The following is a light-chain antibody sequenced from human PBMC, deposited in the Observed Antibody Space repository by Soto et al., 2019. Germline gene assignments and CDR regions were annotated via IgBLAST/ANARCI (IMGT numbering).Light chain of an antibody. Sequence: QSVLTQPPSASGSPGQSVTISCTGTSSDVGGYNYVSWYQQRPDKAPKLLISEVSKRPSGVPDRFSGSKSGSTASLTVSGLQTEDEADYYSSSYAGSNNWVFGGGTKLTVL. CDR3: SSYAGSNNWV. V-gene: IGLV2-8*01. CDR2: EVS. CDR1: SSDVGGYNY. J-gene: IGLJ3*02.